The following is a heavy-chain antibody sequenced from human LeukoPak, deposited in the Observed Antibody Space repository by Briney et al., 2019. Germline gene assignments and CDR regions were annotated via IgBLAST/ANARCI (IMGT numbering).Heavy chain of an antibody. CDR1: GYTFTSYG. J-gene: IGHJ5*02. Sequence: ASVKVSCKASGYTFTSYGISWVRQAPGQGLEWMGWISSFNGNTKYVQKLQGRVTMTTDRSTNTAYMELRSLRSDDTAIYYCARGLIDYSNYPNWIDPWGQGTLVTVSS. CDR3: ARGLIDYSNYPNWIDP. D-gene: IGHD4-11*01. CDR2: ISSFNGNT. V-gene: IGHV1-18*01.